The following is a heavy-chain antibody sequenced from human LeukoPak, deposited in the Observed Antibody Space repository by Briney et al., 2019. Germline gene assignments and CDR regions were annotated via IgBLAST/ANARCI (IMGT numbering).Heavy chain of an antibody. J-gene: IGHJ4*02. CDR2: INPSAGST. D-gene: IGHD6-19*01. CDR3: TRDDPQWREHDY. CDR1: GYTFTSYY. Sequence: HGASVKVSCTASGYTFTSYYMHWVRQAPGQGLEWVGIINPSAGSTSYARKFQGRVTMTRDTSTSTVYMELRSLRSDDTAVYYCTRDDPQWREHDYWGQGTLVTVSS. V-gene: IGHV1-46*01.